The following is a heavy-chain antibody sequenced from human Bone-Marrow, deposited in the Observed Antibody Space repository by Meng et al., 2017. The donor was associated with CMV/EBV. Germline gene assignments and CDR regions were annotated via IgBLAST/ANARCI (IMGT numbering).Heavy chain of an antibody. D-gene: IGHD2-2*01. CDR2: IKQDGSEK. J-gene: IGHJ5*02. CDR1: GFTFSSYW. Sequence: GGSLRLSCAASGFTFSSYWMSWVRQAPGKGLEWVANIKQDGSEKYYVDSVKGRFTISRDNAKNSLYLQMNSLRAEDTAVYYCARAAEKYQLNWFDPWGQGTLVTVSS. CDR3: ARAAEKYQLNWFDP. V-gene: IGHV3-7*01.